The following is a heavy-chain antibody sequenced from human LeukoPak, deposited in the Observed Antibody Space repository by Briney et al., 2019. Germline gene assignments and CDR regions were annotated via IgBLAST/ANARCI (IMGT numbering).Heavy chain of an antibody. J-gene: IGHJ4*02. Sequence: ASVKVSCKASGYTFTSYYTHWVRQAPGQGLEWMGIINPSGGSTSYAQKFQGRVTMTRDMSTSTVYMELSSLRSEDTAVYYCAREGVLTGTGLDYWGQGTLVTVSS. CDR2: INPSGGST. V-gene: IGHV1-46*01. CDR1: GYTFTSYY. D-gene: IGHD3-9*01. CDR3: AREGVLTGTGLDY.